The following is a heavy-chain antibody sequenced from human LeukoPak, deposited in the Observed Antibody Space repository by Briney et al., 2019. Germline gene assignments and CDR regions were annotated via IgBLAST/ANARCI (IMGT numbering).Heavy chain of an antibody. D-gene: IGHD6-13*01. J-gene: IGHJ4*02. V-gene: IGHV4-59*08. Sequence: SGTLSLTCTVSGGSISSYYWSWVRQPPGKGLERIGYIYYSGSTNYNPSLKSRVTISVDTSKNQFSLKLSSVTAADTAVYYCARHINIAAAGPYYFDYWGQGTLVTVSS. CDR2: IYYSGST. CDR3: ARHINIAAAGPYYFDY. CDR1: GGSISSYY.